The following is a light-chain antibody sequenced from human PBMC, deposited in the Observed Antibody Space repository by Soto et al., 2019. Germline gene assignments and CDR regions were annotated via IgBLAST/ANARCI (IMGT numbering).Light chain of an antibody. V-gene: IGKV3-15*01. CDR3: QQYNDWPLT. CDR2: GAF. J-gene: IGKJ1*01. Sequence: EIVMTQSPVTLSVSPGERVTLPCRARQSVSSNLAWYQQKPGQAPSLLIYGAFTRATGIPARFSGTGSGTEFTLTISSLQSEDFALYYCQQYNDWPLTFGQGTKVDIK. CDR1: QSVSSN.